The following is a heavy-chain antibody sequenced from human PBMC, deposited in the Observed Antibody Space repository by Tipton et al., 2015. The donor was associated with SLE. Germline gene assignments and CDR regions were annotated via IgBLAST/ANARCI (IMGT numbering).Heavy chain of an antibody. D-gene: IGHD6-13*01. CDR1: GFSFSDYY. CDR2: ISSSGSTI. CDR3: ARDRGSSWFFFDY. Sequence: SLRLSCAASGFSFSDYYMSWIRQAPGKGLEWVSYISSSGSTIYYADSVKGRFTISRDNSKNTLYLQMNSLRAEDTAVYYCARDRGSSWFFFDYWGQGTLVTVSS. J-gene: IGHJ4*02. V-gene: IGHV3-11*04.